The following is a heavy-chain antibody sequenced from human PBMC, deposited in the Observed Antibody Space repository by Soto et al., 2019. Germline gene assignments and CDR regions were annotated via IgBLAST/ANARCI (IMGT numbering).Heavy chain of an antibody. CDR2: IIPIFGTA. CDR1: GGTFSSYA. CDR3: ARDRITLVRGVIITDNWFDP. J-gene: IGHJ5*02. D-gene: IGHD3-10*01. V-gene: IGHV1-69*13. Sequence: SVKVSCKASGGTFSSYAISWVRQAPGQGLEWMGGIIPIFGTANYAQKFQGRVTITADESTSTAYMELSSLRSADTAVYYCARDRITLVRGVIITDNWFDPWGQGTLVTVSS.